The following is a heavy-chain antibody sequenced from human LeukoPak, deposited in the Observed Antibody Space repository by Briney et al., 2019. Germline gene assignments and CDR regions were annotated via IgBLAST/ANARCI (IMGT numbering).Heavy chain of an antibody. CDR1: GFTFSSYG. D-gene: IGHD4-17*01. CDR3: AKDTGANGFDP. CDR2: ISGSGGST. Sequence: GGSLRLSCAASGFTFSSYGMSWVRQAPGKGLEWVSAISGSGGSTYYADSVKGRFTISRDNSKSTLYLQMNSLRAEDTAVYYCAKDTGANGFDPWGQGTLVTVSS. V-gene: IGHV3-23*01. J-gene: IGHJ5*02.